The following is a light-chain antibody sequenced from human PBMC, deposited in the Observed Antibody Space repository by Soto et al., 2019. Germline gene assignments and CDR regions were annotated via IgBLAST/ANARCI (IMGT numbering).Light chain of an antibody. CDR2: SNN. CDR1: SSNIGSNT. J-gene: IGLJ2*01. V-gene: IGLV1-44*01. CDR3: VAWHDSLNGPV. Sequence: QSVLTQPPSASGTPGQRVTISCSGSSSNIGSNTVNWYQQLPGTAPKLLIYSNNQRPSGVPDRFSGSKSGTSASLAISGLQSEDEADYYCVAWHDSLNGPVFGGGTKLTVL.